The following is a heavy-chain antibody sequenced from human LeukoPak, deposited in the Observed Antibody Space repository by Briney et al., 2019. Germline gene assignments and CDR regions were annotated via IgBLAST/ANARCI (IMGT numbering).Heavy chain of an antibody. CDR2: ISAYNGNT. V-gene: IGHV1-18*01. CDR1: GYTFTSYA. J-gene: IGHJ4*02. D-gene: IGHD3-22*01. CDR3: ARSPYYYDSSGYYFY. Sequence: ASVKVSCKASGYTFTSYAMNWVRQAPGQGLEWMGWISAYNGNTNYAQKLQGRVTMTTDTSTSTAYMELRSLRSDDTAVYYCARSPYYYDSSGYYFYWGQGTLVTVSS.